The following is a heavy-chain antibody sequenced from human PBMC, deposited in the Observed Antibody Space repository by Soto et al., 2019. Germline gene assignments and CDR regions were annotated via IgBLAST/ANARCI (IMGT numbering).Heavy chain of an antibody. CDR2: INGGGTSA. D-gene: IGHD3-9*01. CDR1: GFTLSSYP. Sequence: PGGSLRLSCAASGFTLSSYPMTWVRQSPGKELEWVSTINGGGTSAYYAASVKGRFTISRDNSKNTLYLQLNSLRAEDMALYYCAKDILTGYYIAFDYWGQGTLVTVSS. J-gene: IGHJ4*02. V-gene: IGHV3-23*01. CDR3: AKDILTGYYIAFDY.